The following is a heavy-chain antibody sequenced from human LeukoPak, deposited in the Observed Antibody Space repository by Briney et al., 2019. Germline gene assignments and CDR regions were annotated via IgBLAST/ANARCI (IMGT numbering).Heavy chain of an antibody. D-gene: IGHD3-10*01. J-gene: IGHJ4*02. CDR1: GFTFSSYA. V-gene: IGHV3-23*01. CDR3: AKDAAVTMVRGVIKIKAPSYFDY. CDR2: ISGSGCST. Sequence: PGGSLRLSCAASGFTFSSYAMSWVRQAPGKGLEGVSAISGSGCSTYYADSVKGRFTISRDNSKNTLYLQMNSLRAEDTAVYYCAKDAAVTMVRGVIKIKAPSYFDYWGQGTLVTVSS.